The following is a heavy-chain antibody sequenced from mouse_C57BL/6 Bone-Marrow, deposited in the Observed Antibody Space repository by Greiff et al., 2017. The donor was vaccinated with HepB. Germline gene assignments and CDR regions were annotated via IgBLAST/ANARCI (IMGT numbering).Heavy chain of an antibody. V-gene: IGHV5-4*03. CDR1: GFTFSSYA. J-gene: IGHJ1*03. CDR2: ISDGGSYT. Sequence: EVMLVESGGGLVKPGGSLKLSCAASGFTFSSYAMSWVRQTPEKRLEWVATISDGGSYTYYPDNVKGRFTISRDKAKNNLYLQMSHLKSEDTAMYYCARISYWYFDVWGTGTTVTVSS. CDR3: ARISYWYFDV.